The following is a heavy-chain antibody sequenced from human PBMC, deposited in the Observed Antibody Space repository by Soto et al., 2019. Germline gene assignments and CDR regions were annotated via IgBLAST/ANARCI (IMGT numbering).Heavy chain of an antibody. CDR1: GYTFTSYD. Sequence: ASVKVSCKASGYTFTSYDINWVRQATGQGLEWMGWMNPNSGNTGYAQKFQGRVTMTRNTSISTAYMELSSLRSEDTAVYYCAREIAIFGVVIAMAVWGQGPTVTVSS. J-gene: IGHJ6*02. CDR2: MNPNSGNT. D-gene: IGHD3-3*01. V-gene: IGHV1-8*01. CDR3: AREIAIFGVVIAMAV.